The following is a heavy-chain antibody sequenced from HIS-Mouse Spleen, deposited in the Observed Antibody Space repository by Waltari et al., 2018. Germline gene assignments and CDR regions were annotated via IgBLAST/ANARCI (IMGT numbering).Heavy chain of an antibody. D-gene: IGHD6-13*01. CDR2: IYYSGST. Sequence: QLQLQESGPGLVKPSETLSLTCPVPGGSLSRRRYYWGWIRQPPGKGLEWIGSIYYSGSTYYNPSLKSRVTISVDTSKNQFSLKLSSVTAADTAVYYCAREIPYSSSWYDWYFDLWGRGTLVTVSS. CDR3: AREIPYSSSWYDWYFDL. CDR1: GGSLSRRRYY. J-gene: IGHJ2*01. V-gene: IGHV4-39*07.